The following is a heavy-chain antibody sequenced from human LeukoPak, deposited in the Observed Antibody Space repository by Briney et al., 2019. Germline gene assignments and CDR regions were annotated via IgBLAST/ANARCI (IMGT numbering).Heavy chain of an antibody. CDR3: ARDQGSRWYSDYYYMDV. CDR2: TYYRSKWYN. J-gene: IGHJ6*03. D-gene: IGHD6-13*01. V-gene: IGHV6-1*01. CDR1: GDSVSSNSAA. Sequence: SQTLSLTCAISGDSVSSNSAAWNWIRQSPSSGLEWLGRTYYRSKWYNDYAVSVKSRITINPDTSKNQFSLQLNSVSPEDTAVYYCARDQGSRWYSDYYYMDVWGKGTTVTVSS.